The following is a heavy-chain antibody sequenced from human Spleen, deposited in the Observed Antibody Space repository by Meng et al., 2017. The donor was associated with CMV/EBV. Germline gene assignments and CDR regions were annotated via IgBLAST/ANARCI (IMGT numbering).Heavy chain of an antibody. V-gene: IGHV3-7*03. CDR3: ARIGGVSYGKYVGGWFDP. CDR1: GFTFSSYW. CDR2: IKQDGSEK. Sequence: GGSLRLSCAASGFTFSSYWMSWVRQAPGKGLEWVANIKQDGSEKNYVDSVKGRFTISRDNAKNSLYLQMNSLRAEDTAVYYCARIGGVSYGKYVGGWFDPWGQGTLVTVSS. D-gene: IGHD4-17*01. J-gene: IGHJ5*02.